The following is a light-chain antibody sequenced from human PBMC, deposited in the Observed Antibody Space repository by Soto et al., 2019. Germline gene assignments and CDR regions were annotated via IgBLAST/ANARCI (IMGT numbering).Light chain of an antibody. CDR3: QQYDSYPVT. V-gene: IGKV1-5*01. CDR1: QTISSW. J-gene: IGKJ5*01. Sequence: DIQMTQSPSTLSGSVGDRVAITFRASQTISSWLAWYQQKPGKAPKSLIYGTSNLESGVPSRFSGSGSGTDYTLTISSLQPEDFATYYCQQYDSYPVTFGQGTRLEIK. CDR2: GTS.